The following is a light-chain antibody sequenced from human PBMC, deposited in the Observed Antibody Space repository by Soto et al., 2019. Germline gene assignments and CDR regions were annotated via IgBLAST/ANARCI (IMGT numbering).Light chain of an antibody. CDR2: DAS. CDR3: QHRNNWPWT. V-gene: IGKV3-11*01. Sequence: ETVLTQFPATLSLSPGERATLSSRASQSVRSDFAWYHHKPGQAPRLLLYDASTRATGIPGRFGGRGSGTDFTLTISSVEPEDFAGYYCQHRNNWPWTFGQGTKVEVK. CDR1: QSVRSD. J-gene: IGKJ1*01.